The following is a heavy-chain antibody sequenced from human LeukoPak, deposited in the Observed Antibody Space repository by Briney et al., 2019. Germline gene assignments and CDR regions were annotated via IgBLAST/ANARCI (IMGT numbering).Heavy chain of an antibody. V-gene: IGHV3-30*18. CDR2: ISYDGSNK. Sequence: GGSLRLSCAASGFTVNSNYMSWVRQAPGKGLEWVAVISYDGSNKYYADSVKGRFTISRDNSKNTLYLQMNSLRGEDTAVYYCAKDRYSGYDFLDYWGQGTLVTVSS. J-gene: IGHJ4*02. D-gene: IGHD5-12*01. CDR3: AKDRYSGYDFLDY. CDR1: GFTVNSNY.